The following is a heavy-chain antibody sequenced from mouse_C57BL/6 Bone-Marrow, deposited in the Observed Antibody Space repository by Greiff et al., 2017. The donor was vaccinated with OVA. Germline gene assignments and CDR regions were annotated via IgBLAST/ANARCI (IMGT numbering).Heavy chain of an antibody. J-gene: IGHJ3*01. D-gene: IGHD2-3*01. Sequence: VQLQQSGAELAKPGDSVKLSCKASGYTFTSYWMHWVKQRPGQGLEWIGYINPSSGYTKYNQKFKDKATLTADKSSSTAYMQMSSLTYDDSAVYYCAKGVYYDGYYAPWFAYWGRGTLVTVSA. CDR2: INPSSGYT. CDR1: GYTFTSYW. V-gene: IGHV1-7*01. CDR3: AKGVYYDGYYAPWFAY.